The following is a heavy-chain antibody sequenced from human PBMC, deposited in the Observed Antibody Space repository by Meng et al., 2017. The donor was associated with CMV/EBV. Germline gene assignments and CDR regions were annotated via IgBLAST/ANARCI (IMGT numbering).Heavy chain of an antibody. CDR3: ARLGSTDDY. V-gene: IGHV1-2*02. Sequence: RVVRVGGGVKTPGPSVKVSCKASGYPFTGYYMHWGRQAPGQGLEWMGWINPNSGGTNYAQKFQGRVTMTRDTSISTAYMELSRLRSDDTAVYYCARLGSTDDYWGQGTLVTVSS. J-gene: IGHJ4*02. CDR1: GYPFTGYY. D-gene: IGHD2-15*01. CDR2: INPNSGGT.